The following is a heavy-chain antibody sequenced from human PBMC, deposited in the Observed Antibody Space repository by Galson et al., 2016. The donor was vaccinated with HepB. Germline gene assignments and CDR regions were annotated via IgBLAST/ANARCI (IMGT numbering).Heavy chain of an antibody. Sequence: LSLTCAVSGGSISSGNWWSWVRQPPGKGLEWIGEIYHSGTANYNPSLESRGTMSLDKSKNQIFLKVTSVTAADTAVYYCARHVGVPGTRGFDYWGQGTLVTVSS. CDR3: ARHVGVPGTRGFDY. D-gene: IGHD2-2*01. V-gene: IGHV4-4*02. CDR2: IYHSGTA. J-gene: IGHJ4*02. CDR1: GGSISSGNW.